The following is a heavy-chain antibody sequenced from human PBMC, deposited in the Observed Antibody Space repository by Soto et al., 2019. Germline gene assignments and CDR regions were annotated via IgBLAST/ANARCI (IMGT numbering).Heavy chain of an antibody. CDR1: GASVSDKTFY. CDR2: VYYSGTT. D-gene: IGHD4-17*01. CDR3: ARTTAVPNTLRSRYSFAY. V-gene: IGHV4-61*01. Sequence: PSETLSLTCSVSGASVSDKTFYWSWIRQSPGKGLEWIGYVYYSGTTNYNPSLKGRFTISVDMSKNQFSLRLNSVTAADTALYYCARTTAVPNTLRSRYSFAYWGQGMLVTVSS. J-gene: IGHJ4*02.